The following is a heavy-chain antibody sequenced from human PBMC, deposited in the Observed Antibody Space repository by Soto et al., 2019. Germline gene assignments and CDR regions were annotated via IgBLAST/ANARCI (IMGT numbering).Heavy chain of an antibody. J-gene: IGHJ4*02. CDR3: AREGSSGQLNLFDY. CDR1: GGTFSSYA. Sequence: QVQLVQSGAEVKKPGSSVKVSCKASGGTFSSYAISWVRQAPGQALEWMGGIIPIYGTANYAQKFQGRVTITADESTITAYMGLSSLRSEDTAVYYCAREGSSGQLNLFDYWGQGTLVTVSS. V-gene: IGHV1-69*01. D-gene: IGHD3-22*01. CDR2: IIPIYGTA.